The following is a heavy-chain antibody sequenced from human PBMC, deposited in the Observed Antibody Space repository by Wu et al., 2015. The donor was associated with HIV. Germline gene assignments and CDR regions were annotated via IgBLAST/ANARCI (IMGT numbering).Heavy chain of an antibody. J-gene: IGHJ4*02. CDR3: AAGIQSGGANY. V-gene: IGHV1-2*02. Sequence: QVQLVQSGAEVKKPGASVKVSCKASAYTFTGHYMHWVRQAPGQGLEWMGWINPSSGGTNYAQKFQGRVTMTRDTSISTVYMELSRLRSDDTAVYYCAAGIQSGGANYWGQGTLVTVSS. CDR2: INPSSGGT. D-gene: IGHD2-21*01. CDR1: AYTFTGHY.